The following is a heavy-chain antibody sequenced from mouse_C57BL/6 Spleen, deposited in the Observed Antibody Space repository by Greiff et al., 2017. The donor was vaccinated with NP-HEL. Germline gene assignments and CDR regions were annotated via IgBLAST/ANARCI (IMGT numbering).Heavy chain of an antibody. CDR2: IYPGDGDT. CDR3: AREEIYDGYYVWFAY. Sequence: QVQLKQSGPELVKPGASVKISCKASGYAFSSSWMNWVKQRPGKGLEWIGRIYPGDGDTNYNGKFKGKATLTADKSSSTAYMQLSSLTSEDSAVYFCAREEIYDGYYVWFAYWGQGTLVTVSA. D-gene: IGHD2-3*01. CDR1: GYAFSSSW. V-gene: IGHV1-82*01. J-gene: IGHJ3*01.